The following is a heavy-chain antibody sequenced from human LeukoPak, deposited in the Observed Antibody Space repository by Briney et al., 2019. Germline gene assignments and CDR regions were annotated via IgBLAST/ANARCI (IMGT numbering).Heavy chain of an antibody. D-gene: IGHD2-8*01. CDR2: INPNSGGT. J-gene: IGHJ5*02. CDR3: ARQRGYCTNGVCYNNWFDP. V-gene: IGHV1-2*02. CDR1: GYTFTGYY. Sequence: ASVKVSCKASGYTFTGYYMHWVRQAPGQGLEWMGWINPNSGGTNYAQKFQGRVTMTRDTSISTAYMELSRLRSDDTAVYYCARQRGYCTNGVCYNNWFDPWGQGTLVTVSS.